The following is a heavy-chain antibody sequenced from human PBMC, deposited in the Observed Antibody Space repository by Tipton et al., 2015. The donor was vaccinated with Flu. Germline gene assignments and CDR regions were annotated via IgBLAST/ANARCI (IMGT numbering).Heavy chain of an antibody. CDR2: ISGSGGST. J-gene: IGHJ6*03. D-gene: IGHD3-22*01. Sequence: SLRLSCAASGFTFSSCAMSWVRQAPGKGLEWVSAISGSGGSTYYADSVKGRFTISRDNSKNTLYLQMNSLRAEDTAVYYCAKHLRSRVGDYYDSSGYYSYYYYMDVWGKGTTVTVSS. V-gene: IGHV3-23*01. CDR1: GFTFSSCA. CDR3: AKHLRSRVGDYYDSSGYYSYYYYMDV.